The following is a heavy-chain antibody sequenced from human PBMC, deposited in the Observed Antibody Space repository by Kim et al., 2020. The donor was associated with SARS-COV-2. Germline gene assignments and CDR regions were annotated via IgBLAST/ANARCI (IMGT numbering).Heavy chain of an antibody. J-gene: IGHJ1*01. CDR1: GLTFNNAW. CDR2: IKSKSHGGTT. Sequence: GGSLRLSCAASGLTFNNAWMSWVRQAPGKGLEWVGRIKSKSHGGTTDYAGPVKGRFTISRDDSRNTLYLQMNGLKIEDTAVYYCTTTTTQDYSDYQYFQHWGQGTLVTVSS. D-gene: IGHD4-17*01. V-gene: IGHV3-15*01. CDR3: TTTTTQDYSDYQYFQH.